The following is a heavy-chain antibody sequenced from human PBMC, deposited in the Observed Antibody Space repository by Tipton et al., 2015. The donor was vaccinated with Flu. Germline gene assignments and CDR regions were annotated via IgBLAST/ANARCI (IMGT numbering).Heavy chain of an antibody. CDR2: INHSGNT. J-gene: IGHJ5*02. CDR3: ARAPGRPCSANACPNWFDP. D-gene: IGHD2-15*01. Sequence: TLSLTCAVYGGSFSGYYWSWIRQPPGKGLEWIGEINHSGNTNYNPSLKSRVTISGDTSKNQFSLKLSSVTAADTAVYYCARAPGRPCSANACPNWFDPCGQGTLVTVSS. V-gene: IGHV4-34*01. CDR1: GGSFSGYY.